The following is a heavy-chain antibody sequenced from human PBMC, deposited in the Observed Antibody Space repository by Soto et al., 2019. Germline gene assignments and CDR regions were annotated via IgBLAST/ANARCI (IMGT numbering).Heavy chain of an antibody. CDR2: ISYDGSNK. Sequence: QVQLVESGGGVVQPGRSLRLSCAASGFTFSSYAMHWVRQAPGKGLEWVAVISYDGSNKYYADSVKGRFTISRDNSKNTLYLQISSLRAEDTAVYYCAIDGGKRIAAAGTVYCGQGTLVTVSS. CDR1: GFTFSSYA. D-gene: IGHD6-13*01. V-gene: IGHV3-30-3*01. J-gene: IGHJ4*02. CDR3: AIDGGKRIAAAGTVY.